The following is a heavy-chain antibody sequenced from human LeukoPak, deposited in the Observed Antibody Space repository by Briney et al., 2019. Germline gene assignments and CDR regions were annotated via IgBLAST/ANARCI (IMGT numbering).Heavy chain of an antibody. CDR2: IYTSGST. D-gene: IGHD5-12*01. V-gene: IGHV4-4*07. Sequence: SETLSLTCNVSGGSISGDYWSWIRQPAGTGLEWIGRIYTSGSTNYNPSLKSRVAMSVDTSKNQVSLRLNSMTAADTAVYYCARVGYGGYGVLGYWGQGTLVTISS. CDR1: GGSISGDY. J-gene: IGHJ4*02. CDR3: ARVGYGGYGVLGY.